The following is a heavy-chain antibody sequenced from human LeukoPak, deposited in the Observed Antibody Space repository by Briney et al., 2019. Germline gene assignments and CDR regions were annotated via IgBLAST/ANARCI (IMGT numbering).Heavy chain of an antibody. J-gene: IGHJ5*02. Sequence: PGGSLRLSCAASGFTFSSYGMDWVRQAPGKGLEWVAVISYDGSNKYYADSVKGRFTISRDNSKNTLYLQMNSLRAEDTAVYYCAKTRISWSWGQGTLVTVSS. D-gene: IGHD6-13*01. V-gene: IGHV3-30*18. CDR1: GFTFSSYG. CDR3: AKTRISWS. CDR2: ISYDGSNK.